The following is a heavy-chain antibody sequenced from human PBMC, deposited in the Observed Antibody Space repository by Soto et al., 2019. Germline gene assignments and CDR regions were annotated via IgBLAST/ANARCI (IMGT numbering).Heavy chain of an antibody. J-gene: IGHJ6*02. CDR1: GFTFSSYA. CDR2: ISGSGGST. V-gene: IGHV3-23*01. D-gene: IGHD2-15*01. CDR3: AKTPGYCSGGSCYSGVDTDGMDV. Sequence: GGSLRLSXAASGFTFSSYAMSWVRQAPGKGLEWVSAISGSGGSTYYADSVKGRFTISRDNSKNTLYLQMNSLRAEDTAVYYCAKTPGYCSGGSCYSGVDTDGMDVWGQGTTVTVS.